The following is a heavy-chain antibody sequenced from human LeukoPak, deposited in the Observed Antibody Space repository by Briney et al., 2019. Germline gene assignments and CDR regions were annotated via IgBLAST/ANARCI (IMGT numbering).Heavy chain of an antibody. D-gene: IGHD3-22*01. Sequence: ASVKVSCKASGYTFTSYGISWVRQAPGQGLEWMGWISAYNGNTNYAQKLQGRVTMTTDTSTSTAYMELRSLRSDDTAVYYCARAPTTGRYYDSSGPYDYWGQGTLVTVSS. CDR3: ARAPTTGRYYDSSGPYDY. J-gene: IGHJ4*02. V-gene: IGHV1-18*01. CDR1: GYTFTSYG. CDR2: ISAYNGNT.